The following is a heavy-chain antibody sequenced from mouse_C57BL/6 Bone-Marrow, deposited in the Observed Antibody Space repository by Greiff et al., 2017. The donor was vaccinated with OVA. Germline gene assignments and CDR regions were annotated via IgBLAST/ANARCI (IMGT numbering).Heavy chain of an antibody. J-gene: IGHJ3*01. CDR1: GFTFSDAR. CDR2: IRNKANNHAT. D-gene: IGHD2-12*01. Sequence: EVKLMESGGGLVQPGGSMKLSCAASGFTFSDARMDWVRQSPEKGLEWVAEIRNKANNHATYYAESVKGRLTISRDDSKSSVYVQRNRLRAEDTGIYCCTPVYSVFAYWGQGTLVTVSA. CDR3: TPVYSVFAY. V-gene: IGHV6-6*01.